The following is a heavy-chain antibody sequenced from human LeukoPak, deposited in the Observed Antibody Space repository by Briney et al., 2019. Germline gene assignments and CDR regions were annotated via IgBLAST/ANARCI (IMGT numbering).Heavy chain of an antibody. Sequence: SETLSLTCTVSGGSISSYYWSWIRQPPGMGLEWIGYIYYSGSTNYNPSLKSRVTISVDTSKNQFSLKLSSVTAADTAVYYCARSVRYFDWFRNWFDPWGQGTLVTVSS. CDR1: GGSISSYY. J-gene: IGHJ5*02. CDR3: ARSVRYFDWFRNWFDP. D-gene: IGHD3-9*01. V-gene: IGHV4-59*01. CDR2: IYYSGST.